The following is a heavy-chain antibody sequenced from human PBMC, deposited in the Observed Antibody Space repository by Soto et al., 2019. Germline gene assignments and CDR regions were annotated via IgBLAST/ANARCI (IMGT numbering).Heavy chain of an antibody. CDR3: TRAAWFPYLSFY. CDR1: GFTFSRFE. V-gene: IGHV3-48*03. J-gene: IGHJ4*02. D-gene: IGHD3-10*01. Sequence: PGGSLRLSCAASGFTFSRFESHWVRHAPGKGLEWISYISSSGSTAYYASSVEGRFTISRDNANNSVYLQMDSLRAEDTALYYCTRAAWFPYLSFYWGQGALVTVSS. CDR2: ISSSGSTA.